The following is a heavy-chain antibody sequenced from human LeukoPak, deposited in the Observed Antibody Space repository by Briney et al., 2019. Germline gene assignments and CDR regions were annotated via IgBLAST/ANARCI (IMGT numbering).Heavy chain of an antibody. D-gene: IGHD3-10*01. CDR3: ARHMGAGKVRGVIRNWFDP. V-gene: IGHV4-39*01. J-gene: IGHJ5*02. CDR2: IYYSGST. CDR1: GGSISSSSYY. Sequence: SETLSLTCTVSGGSISSSSYYRSWIRQPPGKGLEWIGSIYYSGSTYYNPSLKSRVTISVDTSKNQFSLKLSSVTAADTAVYYCARHMGAGKVRGVIRNWFDPWGQGTLVTVSS.